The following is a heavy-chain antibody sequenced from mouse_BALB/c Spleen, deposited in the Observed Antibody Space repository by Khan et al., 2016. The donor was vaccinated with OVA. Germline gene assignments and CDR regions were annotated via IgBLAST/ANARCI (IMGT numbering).Heavy chain of an antibody. Sequence: VQLQESGPEVVRPGVSVKISCKGSGDTFSDYAMHWVKQSYAKSQVWFGVVIIYNGNTNYNQNFKGKATMTVDKSSSTVFLELARLTSEDSAIYYCARGDFLLRLRGMNYWGQGTSVTVSS. J-gene: IGHJ4*01. D-gene: IGHD1-1*01. V-gene: IGHV1S137*01. CDR1: GDTFSDYA. CDR3: ARGDFLLRLRGMNY. CDR2: VIIYNGNT.